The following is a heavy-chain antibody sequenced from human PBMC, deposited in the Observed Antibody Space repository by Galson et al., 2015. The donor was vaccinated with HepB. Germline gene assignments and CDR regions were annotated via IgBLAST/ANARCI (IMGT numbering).Heavy chain of an antibody. CDR2: ISAYNGNT. CDR3: ARAGKAARPSGNYGMDV. Sequence: SVKVSCKASGYTFTSYGISWVRQAPGQGLEWMGWISAYNGNTNYAQKLQGRVTMTTDTSTSTAYMELRSLRSDDTAVYYCARAGKAARPSGNYGMDVWGQGTTVTVSS. CDR1: GYTFTSYG. V-gene: IGHV1-18*04. D-gene: IGHD6-6*01. J-gene: IGHJ6*02.